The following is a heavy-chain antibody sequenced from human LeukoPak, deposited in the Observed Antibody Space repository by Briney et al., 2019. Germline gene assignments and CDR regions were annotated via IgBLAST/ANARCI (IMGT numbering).Heavy chain of an antibody. CDR3: ARDYGGSSPFDY. Sequence: GSLRLSCAASGFTFSSYEMHWVRQAPGKGLEWVSYISSSGSTIYYADSVKGRFTISRDNAKNSLYLQMNSLRAEDTAVYYCARDYGGSSPFDYWGQGTLVTVSS. D-gene: IGHD4-23*01. CDR2: ISSSGSTI. V-gene: IGHV3-48*03. J-gene: IGHJ4*02. CDR1: GFTFSSYE.